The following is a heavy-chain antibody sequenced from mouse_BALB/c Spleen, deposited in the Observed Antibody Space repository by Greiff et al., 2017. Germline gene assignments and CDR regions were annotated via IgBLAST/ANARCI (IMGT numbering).Heavy chain of an antibody. CDR2: INPYNGDT. CDR1: GYSFTGYF. V-gene: IGHV1-20*02. CDR3: ARSGAISYAMDY. Sequence: VQLQQSGPELVKPGASVKISCKASGYSFTGYFMNWVMQSHGKSLEWIGRINPYNGDTFYNQKFKGKATLTVDKSSSTAHMELRSLASEDSAVYYCARSGAISYAMDYWGQGTSVTVSS. J-gene: IGHJ4*01.